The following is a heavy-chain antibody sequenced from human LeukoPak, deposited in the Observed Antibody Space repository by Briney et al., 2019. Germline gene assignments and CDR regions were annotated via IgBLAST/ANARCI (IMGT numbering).Heavy chain of an antibody. D-gene: IGHD3-22*01. J-gene: IGHJ6*03. CDR2: INWNGGST. V-gene: IGHV3-20*01. Sequence: GGSLRLSCAASGFTFDDYGMSWIRQAPGKGLEWVSGINWNGGSTGYADSVKGRFTISRDNAKNSLYLQMNSLRAEATALYHCARVGLYYDSSGYYYYYYYMDVWGKGTTVTASS. CDR3: ARVGLYYDSSGYYYYYYYMDV. CDR1: GFTFDDYG.